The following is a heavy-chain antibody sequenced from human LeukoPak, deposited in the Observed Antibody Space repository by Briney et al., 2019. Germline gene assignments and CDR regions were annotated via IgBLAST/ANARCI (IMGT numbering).Heavy chain of an antibody. D-gene: IGHD6-13*01. CDR3: ARGSSSSWYGEYNWFDP. CDR1: GGSISSGGYS. Sequence: SETLSLTCTVSGGSISSGGYSWSWIRQHPGKGLEWIGYIYYSGSTYYNPSLKSRVTISVDTSKSQFSLKLSSVTAADTAVYYCARGSSSSWYGEYNWFDPWGQGTLVTVSS. V-gene: IGHV4-31*03. CDR2: IYYSGST. J-gene: IGHJ5*02.